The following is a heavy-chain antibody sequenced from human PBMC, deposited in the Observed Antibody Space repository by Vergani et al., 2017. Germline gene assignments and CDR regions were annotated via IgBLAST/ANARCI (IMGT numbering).Heavy chain of an antibody. CDR3: AKVGRSEVAGTFGAFDI. CDR1: GFTFSTYA. J-gene: IGHJ3*02. D-gene: IGHD6-19*01. V-gene: IGHV3-23*04. Sequence: VEAGGGLVQPGGSLRLSCAASGFTFSTYAMTWVRQAPGKGLEWVSTISSYGGSTYYADSVKGRFTISRDNSKNTLFLHMNSLRPEDTAVYYCAKVGRSEVAGTFGAFDIWGQGTMVTVSS. CDR2: ISSYGGST.